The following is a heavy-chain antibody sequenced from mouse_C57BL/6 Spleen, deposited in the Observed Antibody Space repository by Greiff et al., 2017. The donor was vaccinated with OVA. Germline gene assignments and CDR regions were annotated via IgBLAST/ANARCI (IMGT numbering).Heavy chain of an antibody. CDR2: IWSGGST. J-gene: IGHJ2*01. CDR1: GFSFTSYG. Sequence: VKLVESGPGLVQPSQCLSITCTVSGFSFTSYGVHWVRQSPGQGLEWLGVIWSGGSTDYNAAFISRLSISKDNSKSQVFFKMNSLQADDTAIYYCARNYYGNYFDYWGQGTTLTVSS. D-gene: IGHD2-1*01. V-gene: IGHV2-2*01. CDR3: ARNYYGNYFDY.